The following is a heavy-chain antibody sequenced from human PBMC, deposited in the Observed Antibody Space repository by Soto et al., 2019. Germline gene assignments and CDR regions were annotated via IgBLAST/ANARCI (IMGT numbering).Heavy chain of an antibody. CDR2: IGVSVGRT. V-gene: IGHV3-23*01. CDR3: AKVGFPYSYGYLFYY. D-gene: IGHD5-18*01. Sequence: HLGGSLRLSCASTVFTFTSYALSWVREAPAEGLVWVSGIGVSVGRTYSAASVKGRFTISRDNPKKPLYLKMNSLRVEDTAVYYWAKVGFPYSYGYLFYYWGQGTLVTVSS. CDR1: VFTFTSYA. J-gene: IGHJ4*02.